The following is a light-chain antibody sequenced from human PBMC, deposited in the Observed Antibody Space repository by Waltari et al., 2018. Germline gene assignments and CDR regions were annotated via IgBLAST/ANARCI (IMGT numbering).Light chain of an antibody. J-gene: IGLJ7*01. CDR3: GTWDSSLGGAV. V-gene: IGLV1-51*02. CDR2: EDS. Sequence: QSVLTQPPSVSAAPGQRVTISCSGGSSNIGNNYVSWYRQFPGTAPKLLIYEDSERPSGIPGRCSGAKSGTSATRDITGLQAGDEADYYCGTWDSSLGGAVFGGGTHLTVL. CDR1: SSNIGNNY.